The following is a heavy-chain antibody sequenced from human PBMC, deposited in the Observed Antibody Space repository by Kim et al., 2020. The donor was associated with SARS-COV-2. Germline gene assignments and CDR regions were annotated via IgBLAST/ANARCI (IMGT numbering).Heavy chain of an antibody. J-gene: IGHJ4*02. V-gene: IGHV4-34*01. D-gene: IGHD1-1*01. CDR3: ARGSGYRSRFDY. CDR2: INHSGST. Sequence: SETLSLTCAVYGGSFSGYYWSWIRQPPGKGLEWIGEINHSGSTNYNPSLKSRVTISVDTSKNQFSLKLSSVTAADTAVYYCARGSGYRSRFDYWGQGTLVTVSS. CDR1: GGSFSGYY.